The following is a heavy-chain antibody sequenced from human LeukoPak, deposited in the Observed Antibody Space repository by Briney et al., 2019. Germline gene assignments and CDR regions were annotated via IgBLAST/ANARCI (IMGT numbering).Heavy chain of an antibody. J-gene: IGHJ4*02. V-gene: IGHV1-2*02. CDR1: GYTFTGYY. Sequence: ASVKVSCKASGYTFTGYYMHWVRQAPGQGLEWMGWINPNSGGTNYAQKFQGRVTMTRDTSISTAYMELSRLRSDDTAVYYCARGPPQTYYDGNGYYYFDYWGQGTQVTVSS. CDR3: ARGPPQTYYDGNGYYYFDY. CDR2: INPNSGGT. D-gene: IGHD3-22*01.